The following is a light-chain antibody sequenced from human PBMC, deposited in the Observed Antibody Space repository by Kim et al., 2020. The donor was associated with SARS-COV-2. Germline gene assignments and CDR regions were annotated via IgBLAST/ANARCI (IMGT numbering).Light chain of an antibody. V-gene: IGKV3-20*01. CDR1: QSVSISS. J-gene: IGKJ4*01. CDR2: GTS. CDR3: QQYGRSPLLT. Sequence: PGERATLSCRASQSVSISSLAWYQQKPGQAPRLLIYGTSSRASGIPDRFSGSGSGTDFTLTISRLDPEDSAVYYCQQYGRSPLLTFGGGTKVDIK.